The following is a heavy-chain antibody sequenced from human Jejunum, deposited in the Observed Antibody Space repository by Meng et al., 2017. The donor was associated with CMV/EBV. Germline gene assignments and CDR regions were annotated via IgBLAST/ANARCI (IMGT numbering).Heavy chain of an antibody. CDR2: TYYRSKWYS. J-gene: IGHJ4*02. V-gene: IGHV6-1*01. D-gene: IGHD6-13*01. Sequence: QLQPAGPGLVQASQTLSLTCAISGDSVSSNTVAWNWIRLSPSRGLEWLGRTYYRSKWYSEYTVSVRSRISITPDTSKNQFSLQLTSVTPDDTAVYYCARGEDSSLDYWGQGTLVTVSS. CDR3: ARGEDSSLDY. CDR1: GDSVSSNTVA.